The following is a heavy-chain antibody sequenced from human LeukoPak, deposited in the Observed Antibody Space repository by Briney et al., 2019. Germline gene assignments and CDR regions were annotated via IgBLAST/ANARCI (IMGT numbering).Heavy chain of an antibody. V-gene: IGHV3-48*03. CDR3: ARLGVDYSSGWYNTYYYYYYMDV. D-gene: IGHD6-19*01. CDR1: GFTFSSYE. CDR2: ISSSGSTI. J-gene: IGHJ6*03. Sequence: GGSLRLSCAASGFTFSSYEMNWVRQAPGKGLEWVSYISSSGSTIYYADSVKGRFTISRDNAKNSLYLQMNSLRAEDTAVYYCARLGVDYSSGWYNTYYYYYYMDVWGKGTTVTISS.